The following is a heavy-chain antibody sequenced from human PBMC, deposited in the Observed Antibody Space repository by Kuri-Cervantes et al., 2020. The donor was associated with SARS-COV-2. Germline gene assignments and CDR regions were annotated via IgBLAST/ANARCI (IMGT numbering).Heavy chain of an antibody. V-gene: IGHV3-15*01. J-gene: IGHJ4*02. D-gene: IGHD2-2*01. CDR1: GFTFSNAW. CDR2: IKSKTDGGTT. CDR3: ARTYIVVVPAATFDY. Sequence: GESLKISCAASGFTFSNAWMSWVRQAPGKGLEWVGRIKSKTDGGTTDYAAPVKGRFTISRDDSKNTLYLQMNSLRAEDTAVYYCARTYIVVVPAATFDYWGQGTLVTVSS.